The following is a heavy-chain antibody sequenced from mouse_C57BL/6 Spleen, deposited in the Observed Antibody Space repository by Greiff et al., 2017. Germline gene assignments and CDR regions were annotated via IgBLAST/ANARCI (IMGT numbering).Heavy chain of an antibody. Sequence: DVHLVESGPGLVKPSQSLSLTCSVTGYSITSGYYWNWIRQFPGNKLEWMGYISYDGSNNYNPSLKNRISITRDTSKNQFFLKLNSVTTEDTATYYCAIIYYYGSHDVWGTGTTVTVSS. CDR1: GYSITSGYY. CDR2: ISYDGSN. D-gene: IGHD1-1*01. V-gene: IGHV3-6*01. CDR3: AIIYYYGSHDV. J-gene: IGHJ1*03.